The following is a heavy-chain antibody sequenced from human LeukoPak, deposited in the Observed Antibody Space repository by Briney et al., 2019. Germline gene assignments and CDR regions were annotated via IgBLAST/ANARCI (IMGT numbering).Heavy chain of an antibody. J-gene: IGHJ6*02. CDR1: GYTFTSYA. Sequence: GASVKVSCKASGYTFTSYAMNWVRQAPGQGLEWMGWINTNTGNPTYAQGFTGRFVFSLDTSVSTAYLQISSLKAEDTAVYYCARAKLWTGIVVVTAILEPYYYYGMDVWGQGTTVTVSS. CDR3: ARAKLWTGIVVVTAILEPYYYYGMDV. D-gene: IGHD2-21*02. CDR2: INTNTGNP. V-gene: IGHV7-4-1*02.